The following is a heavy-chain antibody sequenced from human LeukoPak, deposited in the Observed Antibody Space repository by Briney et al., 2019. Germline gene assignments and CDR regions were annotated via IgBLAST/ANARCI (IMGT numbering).Heavy chain of an antibody. J-gene: IGHJ3*02. CDR3: ARHTARRDYDSSGYYYAFDI. Sequence: SETLSPTCTVSGGSISSGGYYWSWIRQHPGKGLEWTGYIYYSGSTYYNPSLKSRVTISVDTSKTQFSLKLRSVTAADTAVYYCARHTARRDYDSSGYYYAFDIWGQGTMVTVSS. CDR2: IYYSGST. D-gene: IGHD3-22*01. CDR1: GGSISSGGYY. V-gene: IGHV4-31*03.